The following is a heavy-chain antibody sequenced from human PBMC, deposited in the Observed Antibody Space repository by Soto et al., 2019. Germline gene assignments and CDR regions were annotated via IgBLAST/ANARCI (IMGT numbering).Heavy chain of an antibody. V-gene: IGHV3-23*01. CDR1: GFTFSSYA. D-gene: IGHD4-17*01. CDR2: ISGSGDST. Sequence: PGGSLRLSCAASGFTFSSYAMSWVRQAPGKGLEWVSAISGSGDSTYYADSVKGRFTISRDNSKNTLYLQMNSLRAEDTAVYYCAKDGTVTSAFDYWGQGTLVTVSS. J-gene: IGHJ4*02. CDR3: AKDGTVTSAFDY.